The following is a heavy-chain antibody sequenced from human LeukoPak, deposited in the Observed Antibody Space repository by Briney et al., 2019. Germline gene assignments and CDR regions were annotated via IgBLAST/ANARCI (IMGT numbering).Heavy chain of an antibody. CDR2: IWYDGSNK. CDR1: GINFRGYW. V-gene: IGHV3-33*08. D-gene: IGHD6-13*01. J-gene: IGHJ6*02. Sequence: GGSLRLSCAVSGINFRGYWMAWVRQAPGKGLEWVAVIWYDGSNKYYADSVKGRFTISRDNSKNTMYLQMTSLRAEDTAVYYCAREVGSSSWFTDYYYYGMDVWGQGTTVTVSS. CDR3: AREVGSSSWFTDYYYYGMDV.